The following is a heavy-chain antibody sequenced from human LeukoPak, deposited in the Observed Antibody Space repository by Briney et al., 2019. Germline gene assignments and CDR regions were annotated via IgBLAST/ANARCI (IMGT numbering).Heavy chain of an antibody. J-gene: IGHJ3*02. CDR1: GFTFSSYG. Sequence: GGSLRLSCAASGFTFSSYGMRWVRQAPGKGLEWVSAISGSGGSTYYADSGKVRFTISRDNTKNTLYLQMNSVRAEDTAIYFCAKYGSGRERNAFDIWGQGTMVSVSS. CDR3: AKYGSGRERNAFDI. CDR2: ISGSGGST. D-gene: IGHD3-10*01. V-gene: IGHV3-23*01.